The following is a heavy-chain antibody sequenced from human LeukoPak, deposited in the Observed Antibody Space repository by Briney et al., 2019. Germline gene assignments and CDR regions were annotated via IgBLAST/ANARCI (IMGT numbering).Heavy chain of an antibody. J-gene: IGHJ5*02. Sequence: ASVKVSCKASGYTFTSYAMNWVRQAPGRGLEWMGWINTNTGNPTYAQGFTGRFVFSLDTSVSTAYLQISSLKAEDTAVYYCARDLLSNRRTVTTRWFDPWGQGTLVTVSS. V-gene: IGHV7-4-1*02. CDR1: GYTFTSYA. CDR3: ARDLLSNRRTVTTRWFDP. CDR2: INTNTGNP. D-gene: IGHD4-17*01.